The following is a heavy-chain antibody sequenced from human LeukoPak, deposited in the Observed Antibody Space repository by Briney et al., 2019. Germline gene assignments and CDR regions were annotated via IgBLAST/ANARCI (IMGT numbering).Heavy chain of an antibody. CDR3: AKDRGIPVAGLPDY. V-gene: IGHV3-9*01. CDR1: GFTFGDYA. Sequence: PGRSLRLSCAASGFTFGDYAMHWVRQAPGKGLEWVSGISWNSGNIDYADSVKGRFTISRDNAKNFLYLQMNSLRAEDTAFYYCAKDRGIPVAGLPDYWGQGTLVTVSS. J-gene: IGHJ4*02. CDR2: ISWNSGNI. D-gene: IGHD6-19*01.